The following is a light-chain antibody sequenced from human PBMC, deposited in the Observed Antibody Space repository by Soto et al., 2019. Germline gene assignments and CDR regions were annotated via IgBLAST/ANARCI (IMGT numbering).Light chain of an antibody. CDR3: QPRSNWPPYT. CDR1: QSVRSY. V-gene: IGKV3-11*01. CDR2: DAS. Sequence: EIVLTQSPATLSLSPGERATLSCRASQSVRSYLAWYRQKPGQAPRLLIYDASNRATGIPARFSGSGSGTDFTLTISSLEPEYFAVYYCQPRSNWPPYTFGQGTELQI. J-gene: IGKJ2*01.